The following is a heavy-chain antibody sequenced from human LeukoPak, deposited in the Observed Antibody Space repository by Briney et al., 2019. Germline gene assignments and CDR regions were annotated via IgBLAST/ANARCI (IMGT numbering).Heavy chain of an antibody. Sequence: GGSLRLSCAASRFTFTNYWMHWVRQAPGKGLVRVSRINSDGSSTTYADSVKGRFTISRDNAKNTLYLQMNSLRADDTAVYYCARVSGTDSSGYVDWFDPWGQGTLVTVSS. D-gene: IGHD3-22*01. CDR2: INSDGSST. CDR1: RFTFTNYW. V-gene: IGHV3-74*01. J-gene: IGHJ5*02. CDR3: ARVSGTDSSGYVDWFDP.